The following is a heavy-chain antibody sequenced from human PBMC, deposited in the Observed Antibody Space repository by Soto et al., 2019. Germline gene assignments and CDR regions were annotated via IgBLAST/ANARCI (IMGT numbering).Heavy chain of an antibody. CDR1: GFTFSSYS. Sequence: GGSLRLTCAASGFTFSSYSMNWVRQAPGKGLEWVSYISSSSSTIYYADSVKGRFTISRGNAKNSLYLQMNSLRDEDTAVYYCARGLYYYDSSGYWGYWGQGTLVTVSS. J-gene: IGHJ4*02. CDR3: ARGLYYYDSSGYWGY. V-gene: IGHV3-48*02. D-gene: IGHD3-22*01. CDR2: ISSSSSTI.